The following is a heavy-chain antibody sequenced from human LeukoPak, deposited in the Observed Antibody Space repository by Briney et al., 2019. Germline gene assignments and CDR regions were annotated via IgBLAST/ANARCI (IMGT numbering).Heavy chain of an antibody. CDR1: GFTFSDYY. Sequence: GGSLRLSCAASGFTFSDYYMSWIRQAPGKGLEWVSSISSSSSYIYYADSVKGRFTISRDNAKNSLYLQMNSLRAEDTAVYYCARDSLRADAFDIWGQGTMVTVSS. D-gene: IGHD5/OR15-5a*01. J-gene: IGHJ3*02. V-gene: IGHV3-11*06. CDR2: ISSSSSYI. CDR3: ARDSLRADAFDI.